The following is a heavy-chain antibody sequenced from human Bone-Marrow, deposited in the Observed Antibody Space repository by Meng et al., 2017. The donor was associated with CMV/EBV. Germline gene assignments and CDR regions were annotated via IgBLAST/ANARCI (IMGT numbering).Heavy chain of an antibody. J-gene: IGHJ4*02. CDR3: AKDRQYQLLYRAYSGSGD. Sequence: GESLKISCAASGFTFSSYAMSWVRQAPGKGLEWVSAISGSGGSTYYADSVKGRFTISRDNSKNTLYLQMNSLRAEDTAVYYCAKDRQYQLLYRAYSGSGDWGQGTLVTVSS. V-gene: IGHV3-23*01. CDR1: GFTFSSYA. D-gene: IGHD2-2*02. CDR2: ISGSGGST.